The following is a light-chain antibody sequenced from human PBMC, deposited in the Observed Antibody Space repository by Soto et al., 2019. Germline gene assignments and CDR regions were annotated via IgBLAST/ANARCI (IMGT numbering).Light chain of an antibody. V-gene: IGKV3-11*01. CDR2: LTS. CDR1: QAVNTR. Sequence: EIVLTQCPATLSSFPGDRFTLSCMASQAVNTRLAWYQHKPGQAPRLLIYLTSNRAAGIPARFSGSGSETDFTLTISDVEPEDFAVYYCQERTGWPPWTFGQGTKVDIK. J-gene: IGKJ1*01. CDR3: QERTGWPPWT.